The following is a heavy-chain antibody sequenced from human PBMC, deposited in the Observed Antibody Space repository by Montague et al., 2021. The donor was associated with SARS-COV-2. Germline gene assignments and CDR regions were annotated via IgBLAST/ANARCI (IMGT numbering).Heavy chain of an antibody. CDR1: GGSISSGSYY. J-gene: IGHJ4*02. Sequence: TLSLTCTVSGGSISSGSYYWSWIRQPAGKGLEWIGRIYTSGTTDYSFSLKSRVTISVDTSKNQFSLKLTAVTAADTAVYYCARAHSGSWAHHDNWGQGSLVTVSS. CDR2: IYTSGTT. D-gene: IGHD5-12*01. V-gene: IGHV4-61*02. CDR3: ARAHSGSWAHHDN.